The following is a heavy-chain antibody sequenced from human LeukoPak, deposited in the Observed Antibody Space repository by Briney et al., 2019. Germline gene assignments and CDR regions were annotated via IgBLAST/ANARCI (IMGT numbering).Heavy chain of an antibody. Sequence: SVKVSCKASGGTFSSYTISWLRQAPGQGLEWMGRIIPILGIANYAQKFQGRVTITADKSTSTAYMELSSLRSEDTAVYYCARDHCSSTSCYIKVWFDPWGQGTLVTVSS. J-gene: IGHJ5*02. V-gene: IGHV1-69*04. CDR3: ARDHCSSTSCYIKVWFDP. D-gene: IGHD2-2*02. CDR2: IIPILGIA. CDR1: GGTFSSYT.